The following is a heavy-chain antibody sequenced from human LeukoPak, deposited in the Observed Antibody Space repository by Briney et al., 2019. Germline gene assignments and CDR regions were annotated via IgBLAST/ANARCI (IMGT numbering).Heavy chain of an antibody. CDR1: EFTCSNYA. CDR3: ASSPLAARPKLDY. V-gene: IGHV3-23*01. J-gene: IGHJ4*02. D-gene: IGHD6-6*01. CDR2: ISSGGGSI. Sequence: GGSLRLSCAASEFTCSNYAMNWVREAPGERPECVSGISSGGGSIYYADSVRGRFTISRDNSKNTLYLQMNSLRAEDTAVYYCASSPLAARPKLDYWGQGTLVTVSS.